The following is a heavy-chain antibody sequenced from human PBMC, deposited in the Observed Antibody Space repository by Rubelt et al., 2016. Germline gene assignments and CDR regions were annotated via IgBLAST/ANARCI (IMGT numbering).Heavy chain of an antibody. CDR2: INPDSGGT. D-gene: IGHD5-24*01. V-gene: IGHV1-2*06. CDR3: ARGDGYTFGY. J-gene: IGHJ4*02. CDR1: GYTFTAYY. Sequence: QVRLVQSGAEVKKDGASVSVSCKASGYTFTAYYIHWVRQAPGQGLEWMGRINPDSGGTNYAQKFQGRVTMTRGTAISTAYLQLSNRRSDDTAVYYCARGDGYTFGYWGQGTLVTVSS.